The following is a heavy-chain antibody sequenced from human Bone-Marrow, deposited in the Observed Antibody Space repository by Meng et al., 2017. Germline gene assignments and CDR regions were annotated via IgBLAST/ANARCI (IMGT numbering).Heavy chain of an antibody. J-gene: IGHJ4*02. V-gene: IGHV3-66*02. D-gene: IGHD3-22*01. Sequence: GGSLRLSCAASGFTVSSNYMSWVRQAPGKGLEWVSVIYSGGSTYYADSVKGRFTISRDNSKNTLYLQMNSLRAEDTAVYYCARESYYYDSSGYYFGHPDYWGQGTLVTVSS. CDR3: ARESYYYDSSGYYFGHPDY. CDR1: GFTVSSNY. CDR2: IYSGGST.